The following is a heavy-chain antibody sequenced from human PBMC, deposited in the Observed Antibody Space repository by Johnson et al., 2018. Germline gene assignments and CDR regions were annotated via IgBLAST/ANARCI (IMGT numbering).Heavy chain of an antibody. CDR2: IKSKTAGGTT. CDR1: GFTFSSYS. J-gene: IGHJ6*03. V-gene: IGHV3-15*07. Sequence: VQLVQSGGGLVKPGGSLRLSCAASGFTFSSYSMNWVRQAPGKGLAWVGRIKSKTAGGTTDYAAPVKGRFTISRDDSKNTLCLQMNTLKTGDTDVYYCTTDNISGSSGSTCYYHNNYMDFWGKGTTVTVSS. CDR3: TTDNISGSSGSTCYYHNNYMDF. D-gene: IGHD6-19*01.